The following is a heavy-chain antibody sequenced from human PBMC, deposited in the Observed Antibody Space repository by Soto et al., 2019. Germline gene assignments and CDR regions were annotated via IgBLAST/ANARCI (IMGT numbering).Heavy chain of an antibody. D-gene: IGHD3-16*01. CDR2: ISTRGST. CDR3: ATSLGGFGDF. V-gene: IGHV4-4*07. CDR1: GGSITTYY. J-gene: IGHJ4*02. Sequence: PSETLSLTCTVSGGSITTYYWSWIRQSAGKGLEWIGLISTRGSTNYNPSLKSRVTMPLDTSNNHFSLRLSSVTAADTAIYYCATSLGGFGDFWGQGTLVTVSS.